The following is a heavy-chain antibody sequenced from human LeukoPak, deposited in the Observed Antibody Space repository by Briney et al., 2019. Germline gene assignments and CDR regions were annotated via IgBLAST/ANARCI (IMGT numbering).Heavy chain of an antibody. Sequence: GASVKVSCKASGGTFSSYAISWVRQAPGQGLEWMGGIIPIFGTANYAQKFQGRVTITADKSTSTAYMELSSLRSEDTAVYYCARVIEGRGYYYYYYMDVWGKGTTVTVSS. CDR3: ARVIEGRGYYYYYYMDV. CDR1: GGTFSSYA. J-gene: IGHJ6*03. CDR2: IIPIFGTA. V-gene: IGHV1-69*06. D-gene: IGHD2-15*01.